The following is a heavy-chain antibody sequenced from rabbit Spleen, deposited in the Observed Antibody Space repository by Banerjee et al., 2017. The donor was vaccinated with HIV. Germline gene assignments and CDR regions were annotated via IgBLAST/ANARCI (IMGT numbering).Heavy chain of an antibody. CDR3: ARAASGDYWGFRL. D-gene: IGHD1-1*01. Sequence: QSLEEFGGGLVKPGASLTLTCTASGFSFSSSYYMCWVRQAPGKGLEWIACIYGGSSGSTYYASWAKGQFTISKTTSTTVTLQMTSLTAADTATYFCARAASGDYWGFRLWGPGTLVTVS. CDR1: GFSFSSSYY. J-gene: IGHJ4*01. V-gene: IGHV1S40*01. CDR2: IYGGSSGST.